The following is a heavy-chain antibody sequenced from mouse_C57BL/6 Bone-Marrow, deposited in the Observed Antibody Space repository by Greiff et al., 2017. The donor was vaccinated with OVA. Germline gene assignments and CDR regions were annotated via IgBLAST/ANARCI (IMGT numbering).Heavy chain of an antibody. CDR1: GYTFTSYW. V-gene: IGHV1-64*01. CDR2: ITPNSGST. D-gene: IGHD2-3*01. J-gene: IGHJ1*03. CDR3: AREMALGYVDL. Sequence: QVQLQQPGAELVKPGASVKLSCKASGYTFTSYWMHWVKQRPGQGLEWIGMITPNSGSTNYNEKFKSKATLPVDKSSRTAYMQLSSRTSEDSAVYYCAREMALGYVDLGGRGNAVTVTA.